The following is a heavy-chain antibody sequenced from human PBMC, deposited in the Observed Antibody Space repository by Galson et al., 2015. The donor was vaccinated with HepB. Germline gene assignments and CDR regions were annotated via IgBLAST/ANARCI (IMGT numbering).Heavy chain of an antibody. CDR3: ARDRGYCSDGVCFSARADY. CDR1: GYRFTNYA. D-gene: IGHD2-8*01. V-gene: IGHV3-33*01. CDR2: ILNDGNSK. Sequence: SCKASGYRFTNYALHWVRQAPGKGLEWVALILNDGNSKYYADSVKGRFTISRDNSKNTLYLQMNSLRAEDTAVYYCARDRGYCSDGVCFSARADYRGQGTLVTVSS. J-gene: IGHJ4*02.